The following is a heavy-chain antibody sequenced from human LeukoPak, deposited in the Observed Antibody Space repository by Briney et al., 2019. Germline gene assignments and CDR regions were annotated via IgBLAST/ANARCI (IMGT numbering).Heavy chain of an antibody. D-gene: IGHD3-16*01. J-gene: IGHJ4*02. CDR3: ARGRDYIWGMSGY. Sequence: SETLSLTCAVYDGSLSGYWWSWIRQSPEKGLEWIGEISHSGSTNYSPSFRSRVTVSGDTSNKQVSLKLTSVTAADTAVYFCARGRDYIWGMSGYWGQGTQVIVSS. CDR2: ISHSGST. CDR1: DGSLSGYW. V-gene: IGHV4-34*01.